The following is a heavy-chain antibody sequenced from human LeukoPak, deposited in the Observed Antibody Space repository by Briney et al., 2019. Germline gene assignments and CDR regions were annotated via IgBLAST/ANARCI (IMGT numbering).Heavy chain of an antibody. CDR3: ARDPSGYVYYYYYMDV. CDR1: GYTFTSYG. D-gene: IGHD5-12*01. V-gene: IGHV1-18*01. CDR2: ISAYNGNT. J-gene: IGHJ6*03. Sequence: ASVKVSCKASGYTFTSYGISWVRQAPGQGLEWMGWISAYNGNTNYAQKLQGRVTMTTDTSTSTAYMELRSLRSDDTAVYYCARDPSGYVYYYYYMDVWGKGTTVTVSS.